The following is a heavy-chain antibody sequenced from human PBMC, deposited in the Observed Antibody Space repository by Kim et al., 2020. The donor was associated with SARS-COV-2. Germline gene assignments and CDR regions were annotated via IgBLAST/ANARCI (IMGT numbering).Heavy chain of an antibody. CDR3: AKTGDISGYYMDY. D-gene: IGHD3-22*01. CDR1: GFTFINYA. Sequence: GGSLRLSCAASGFTFINYAMNWVRQAPGKGLEWVSGTSTSGGSTYYADSVKGRFTISRDNSRNTIYLQMNGLEAEDTAIYYCAKTGDISGYYMDYWGQGTLVTVSS. V-gene: IGHV3-23*01. CDR2: TSTSGGST. J-gene: IGHJ4*02.